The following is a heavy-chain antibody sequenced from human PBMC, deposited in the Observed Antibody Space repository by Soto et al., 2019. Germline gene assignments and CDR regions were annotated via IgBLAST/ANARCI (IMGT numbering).Heavy chain of an antibody. CDR1: GGSISSYY. J-gene: IGHJ6*03. Sequence: PSETLSLTCTVSGGSISSYYWSWIRQPPGKGLEWIGYIYYSGSTNYNPSLKSRVTISVDTSKNQFSLKLSSVTAADKAVYYCEGYYYYYMDVWGKGTTVTVSS. CDR3: EGYYYYYMDV. V-gene: IGHV4-59*08. CDR2: IYYSGST.